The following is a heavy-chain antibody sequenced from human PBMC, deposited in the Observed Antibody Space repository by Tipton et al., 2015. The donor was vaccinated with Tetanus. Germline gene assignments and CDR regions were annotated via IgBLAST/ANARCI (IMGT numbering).Heavy chain of an antibody. J-gene: IGHJ6*02. D-gene: IGHD6-6*01. CDR2: ISDSGDST. CDR3: ARSESRIAPRIPWGMDI. CDR1: GFPFNTYA. Sequence: GSLRLSCEASGFPFNTYAMDWVRQAPGKGLEWVSLISDSGDSTFYADSVKGRFTISRDNSRNTLYLQMNDLSREDTAVYYCARSESRIAPRIPWGMDIWGQGTTVTVSS. V-gene: IGHV3-23*01.